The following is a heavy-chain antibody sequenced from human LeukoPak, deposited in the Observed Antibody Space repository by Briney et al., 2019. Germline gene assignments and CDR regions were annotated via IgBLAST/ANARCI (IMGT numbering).Heavy chain of an antibody. D-gene: IGHD3-3*01. CDR1: GGTFSSYA. Sequence: ASVKVSCKASGGTFSSYAISWVRQAPGQGLEWMGGIIPIFGTANSAQKFQGRVTITADESTSTAYMELSSLRSEDTAVYYCASTIFGVVIIGALSYWGQGTLVTVSS. J-gene: IGHJ4*02. CDR3: ASTIFGVVIIGALSY. V-gene: IGHV1-69*13. CDR2: IIPIFGTA.